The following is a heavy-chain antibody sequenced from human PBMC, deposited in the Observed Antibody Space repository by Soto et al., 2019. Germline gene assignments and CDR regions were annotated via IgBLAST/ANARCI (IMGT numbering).Heavy chain of an antibody. CDR2: ISSSSSYV. J-gene: IGHJ6*03. Sequence: GGSLRLSCAASGFTFSDYWMTLIRQAPGKGLEWVSSISSSSSYVYYADSVKGRFTISRDNAKNSLYLQMNSLRAEDTAVYYCARDMDGDVYYYYYYMDVWGKGTTVT. CDR1: GFTFSDYW. V-gene: IGHV3-21*01. D-gene: IGHD4-17*01. CDR3: ARDMDGDVYYYYYYMDV.